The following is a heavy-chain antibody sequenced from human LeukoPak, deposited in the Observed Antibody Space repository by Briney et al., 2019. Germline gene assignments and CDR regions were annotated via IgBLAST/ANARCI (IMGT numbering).Heavy chain of an antibody. CDR3: ARDGGFGFLAAFDI. CDR2: IIGSGSVS. D-gene: IGHD3-10*01. J-gene: IGHJ3*02. CDR1: GFTFSTYS. V-gene: IGHV3-48*02. Sequence: GGSLRLSCAAAGFTFSTYSMNWVRQAPGKGLEWISYIIGSGSVSDDEDSVKGRFTVSRDNAKNSLYLQMNSLRDEDTALYYCARDGGFGFLAAFDIWGQGTMVTVSS.